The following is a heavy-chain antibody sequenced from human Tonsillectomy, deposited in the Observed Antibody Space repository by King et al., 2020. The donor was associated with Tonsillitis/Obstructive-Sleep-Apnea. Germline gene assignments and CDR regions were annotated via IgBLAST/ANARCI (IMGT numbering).Heavy chain of an antibody. D-gene: IGHD3-22*01. V-gene: IGHV2-5*02. CDR2: IFWDDDK. J-gene: IGHJ4*02. CDR1: GFSLSTSGVG. CDR3: AHRGDSSGFSGYFFDY. Sequence: QVTLKESGPTLVKPTQTLTLTCTFSGFSLSTSGVGVGWIRQPPGKALEWLALIFWDDDKRYSPSLKSRLTITKDTSKNQVVLTMTNMDPVDTASYYCAHRGDSSGFSGYFFDYWGQGTLVTVSS.